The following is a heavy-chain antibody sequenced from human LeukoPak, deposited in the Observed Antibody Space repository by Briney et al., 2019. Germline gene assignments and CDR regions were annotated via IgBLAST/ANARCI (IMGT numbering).Heavy chain of an antibody. V-gene: IGHV4-38-2*01. Sequence: GSLRLSCAASGFTFSDYYMSWIRQAPGKGLEWIGSIYYSGSTYYNPSLKSRVTISVDTSKNQFSLKLSSVTAADTAVYYCASETSYYSYFDYWGQGTLVTVSS. J-gene: IGHJ4*02. CDR3: ASETSYYSYFDY. CDR1: GFTFSDYY. CDR2: IYYSGST. D-gene: IGHD3-10*01.